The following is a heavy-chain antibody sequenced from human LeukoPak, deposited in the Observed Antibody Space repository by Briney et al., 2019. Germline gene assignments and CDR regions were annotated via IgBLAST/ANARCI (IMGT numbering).Heavy chain of an antibody. D-gene: IGHD1-26*01. Sequence: TSETLSLTCTVSGGSISSSSYYWGWIRQPPGKGLEWIGSIYYSGSTYYNPSLKSRVTISVDTSKNQFSLKLSSVTAADTAVYYCASLPRGGSYLGGFDYWGQGTLVTVSS. CDR3: ASLPRGGSYLGGFDY. CDR2: IYYSGST. J-gene: IGHJ4*02. CDR1: GGSISSSSYY. V-gene: IGHV4-39*01.